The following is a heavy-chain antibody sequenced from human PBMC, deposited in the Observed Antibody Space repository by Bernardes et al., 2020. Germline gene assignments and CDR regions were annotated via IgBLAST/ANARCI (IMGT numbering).Heavy chain of an antibody. Sequence: GGSLRLSCVDSAITFSYSWMSWVRQAPGKGLEWVASINADGSRELYADAVKGRFVISRDNAKKFLYLQMHSLRVEDTATYYCARGQGSGGWWFDPWGQGTLVTVSS. V-gene: IGHV3-7*01. D-gene: IGHD3-10*01. CDR3: ARGQGSGGWWFDP. CDR1: AITFSYSW. CDR2: INADGSRE. J-gene: IGHJ5*02.